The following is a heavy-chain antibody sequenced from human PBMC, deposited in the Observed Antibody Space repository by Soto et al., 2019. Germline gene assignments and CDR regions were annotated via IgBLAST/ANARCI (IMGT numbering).Heavy chain of an antibody. D-gene: IGHD6-19*01. J-gene: IGHJ4*02. V-gene: IGHV1-69*02. Sequence: QVQLVQSGAEVKKPGSSVKVSCKASGGTFSSYTINWVRQAPGQGLEWMGRIIPILGIANYAQKFQGRVTITADKSTSTAYMDLSSLRSEDTAVYYCASRGPQPTGYSSGWTDFWGQGTLVTVSS. CDR1: GGTFSSYT. CDR3: ASRGPQPTGYSSGWTDF. CDR2: IIPILGIA.